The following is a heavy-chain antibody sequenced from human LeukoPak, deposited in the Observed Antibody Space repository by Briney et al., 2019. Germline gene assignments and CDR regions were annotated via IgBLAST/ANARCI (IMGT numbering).Heavy chain of an antibody. V-gene: IGHV4-39*07. Sequence: SETLSLTCTVSGGSIRSSYYYWGWIRQPPGKGLEWIGSIYDSGSTNYNPSLKSRVTISVDTSKNQFSLKLSSVTAADTAVYYCARDSGELGFDPWGQGTLVTVSS. CDR1: GGSIRSSYYY. CDR3: ARDSGELGFDP. D-gene: IGHD2-15*01. CDR2: IYDSGST. J-gene: IGHJ5*02.